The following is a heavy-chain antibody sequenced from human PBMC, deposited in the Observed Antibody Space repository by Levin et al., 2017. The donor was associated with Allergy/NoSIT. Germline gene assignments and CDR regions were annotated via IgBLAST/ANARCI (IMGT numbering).Heavy chain of an antibody. CDR2: IRSKAYGGTT. CDR1: GFTFGDYA. V-gene: IGHV3-49*03. CDR3: TRDTCCGHYYYYYMDV. J-gene: IGHJ6*03. Sequence: PGGSLRLSCTASGFTFGDYAMSWFRQAPGKGLEWVGFIRSKAYGGTTVYAASVKGRFTISRDDSKSIAYLQMNSLKTEDTAVYYCTRDTCCGHYYYYYMDVWGKGTTVTVSS. D-gene: IGHD2-15*01.